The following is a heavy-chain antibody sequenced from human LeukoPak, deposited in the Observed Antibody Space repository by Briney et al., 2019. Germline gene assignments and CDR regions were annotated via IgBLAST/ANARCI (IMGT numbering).Heavy chain of an antibody. CDR2: VNPNSGNT. CDR1: GYTFTSYD. V-gene: IGHV1-8*03. J-gene: IGHJ6*03. Sequence: ASVTVSFKASGYTFTSYDINWVRQATGQGLEGMGWVNPNSGNTGYAQKFQGRVTITRNTSISTAYMELSSLRSDDTAVYYCARKREYYYYYMDVWGKGTTVTISS. CDR3: ARKREYYYYYMDV.